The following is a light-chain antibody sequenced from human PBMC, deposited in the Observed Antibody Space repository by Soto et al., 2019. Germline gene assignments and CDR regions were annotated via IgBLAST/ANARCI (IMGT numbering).Light chain of an antibody. V-gene: IGKV3-15*01. Sequence: VLTQSPATLSLSPGERATLSFWASQSISSNLAWYQQKPGQAPRLLIYGTSTRATGIPARFSGSGSGTEFTLTINSLQAEDFEIYYCQQYNNWPITFGQGTRLQIK. J-gene: IGKJ5*01. CDR1: QSISSN. CDR3: QQYNNWPIT. CDR2: GTS.